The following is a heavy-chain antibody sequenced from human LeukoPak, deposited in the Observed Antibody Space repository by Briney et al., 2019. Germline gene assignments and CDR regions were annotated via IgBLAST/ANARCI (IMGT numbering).Heavy chain of an antibody. Sequence: AGGSLRLSCAASGFTFSSYSMNWVRQAPGKGLEWVSYISTSSSIIYYADSVKGRFTISRDNAKNSLYLQMNSLRAEDTALYYCARGTYYFDYWGQGTLVTVSS. CDR2: ISTSSSII. CDR1: GFTFSSYS. V-gene: IGHV3-48*01. J-gene: IGHJ4*02. D-gene: IGHD1/OR15-1a*01. CDR3: ARGTYYFDY.